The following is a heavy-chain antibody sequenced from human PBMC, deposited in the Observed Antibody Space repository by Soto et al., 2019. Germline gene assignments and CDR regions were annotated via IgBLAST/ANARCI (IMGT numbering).Heavy chain of an antibody. CDR2: IYYSGST. V-gene: IGHV4-59*01. D-gene: IGHD5-12*01. CDR3: ARVERATIDF. CDR1: GGSISSYY. J-gene: IGHJ4*02. Sequence: PSETLSLTCTVSGGSISSYYWSWIRQPPGKGLGWIGYIYYSGSTNYNPSLKSRVTISVDTSKNQFSLKLSSVTAADTAVYYCARVERATIDFWGQGTLVTVSS.